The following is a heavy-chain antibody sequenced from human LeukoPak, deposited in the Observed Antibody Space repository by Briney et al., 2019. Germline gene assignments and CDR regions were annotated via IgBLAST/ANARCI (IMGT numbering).Heavy chain of an antibody. CDR2: IYHSGST. J-gene: IGHJ4*02. CDR3: AGTGRRGSSSPGHFDY. D-gene: IGHD6-13*01. V-gene: IGHV4-38-2*02. Sequence: SETLSLTCTVSGYSISSGYYWGWIRQPPGKGLEWIGSIYHSGSTYYNPSLKSRVTISVDTSKNQFSLKLSSVTAADTAVYYCAGTGRRGSSSPGHFDYWGQGTLVTVSS. CDR1: GYSISSGYY.